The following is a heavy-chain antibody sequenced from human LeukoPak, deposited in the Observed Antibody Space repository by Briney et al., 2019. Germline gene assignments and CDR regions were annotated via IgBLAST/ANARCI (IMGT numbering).Heavy chain of an antibody. J-gene: IGHJ4*02. D-gene: IGHD1-26*01. CDR3: ARGGSGSYYWYFDY. CDR1: GFTFSSYG. Sequence: PGGTLRLSCAASGFTFSSYGMSWVRQAPGKGLEWVSAISGSGGSTYYADSVKGRFTISRDNAKNSLYLQMNSLRAEDTAVYYCARGGSGSYYWYFDYWGQGTLVTVSS. V-gene: IGHV3-23*01. CDR2: ISGSGGST.